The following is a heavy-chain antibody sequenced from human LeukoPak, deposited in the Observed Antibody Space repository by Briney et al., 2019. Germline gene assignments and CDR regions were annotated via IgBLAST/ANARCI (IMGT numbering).Heavy chain of an antibody. CDR1: GFTFSDYY. CDR3: AKDLTTVTIPDFDY. J-gene: IGHJ4*02. V-gene: IGHV3-11*01. Sequence: GGSLRLSCVASGFTFSDYYMSWIRQAPGKGLEWVSYISSSGSNIYYADSVKGRFTISRDNSKNTLYLQMNSLRAEDTAVYYCAKDLTTVTIPDFDYWGQGTLVTVSS. D-gene: IGHD4-17*01. CDR2: ISSSGSNI.